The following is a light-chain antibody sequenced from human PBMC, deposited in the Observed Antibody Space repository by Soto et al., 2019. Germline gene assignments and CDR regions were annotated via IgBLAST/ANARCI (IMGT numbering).Light chain of an antibody. V-gene: IGKV1-33*01. CDR1: KDISHY. CDR3: QHYDNLPLT. Sequence: DIPLTKSPSSLSASVGDRVSITCQASKDISHYLNGYQQPPGKENQLLIYDASNLKTGVPSRFSGIGSGTHFTFTISSLEPEDMATYYCQHYDNLPLTFGGGTKVDIK. J-gene: IGKJ4*01. CDR2: DAS.